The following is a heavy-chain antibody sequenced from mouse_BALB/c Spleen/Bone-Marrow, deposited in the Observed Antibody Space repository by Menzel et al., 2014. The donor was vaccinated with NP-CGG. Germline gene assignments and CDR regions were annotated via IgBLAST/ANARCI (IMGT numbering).Heavy chain of an antibody. Sequence: EVKLMESGGGLVQPGGSLRLSCATSGFTFTDYYMNWVRQPPGKALEWLSFIRNKANGYTTEYSASVKGRFTISRDNSQSILYLQMNTLRAEDSATYYCARDSRSTVSHFDYWGQGTTLTVSS. CDR2: IRNKANGYTT. CDR3: ARDSRSTVSHFDY. V-gene: IGHV7-3*02. CDR1: GFTFTDYY. D-gene: IGHD1-1*01. J-gene: IGHJ2*01.